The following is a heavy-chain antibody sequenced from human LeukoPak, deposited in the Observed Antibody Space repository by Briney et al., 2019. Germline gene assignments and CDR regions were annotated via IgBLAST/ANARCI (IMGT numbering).Heavy chain of an antibody. V-gene: IGHV4-4*02. D-gene: IGHD3-10*01. CDR2: IYHSGST. CDR1: GASISSHAW. CDR3: ASRRELTGEPH. J-gene: IGHJ4*02. Sequence: SGTLSLTCTVSGASISSHAWWTWVHQPPGKGLEWIGEIYHSGSTLFNPSLRSRVSISVNKSNNRFSLQLSSVTAADTAVYYCASRRELTGEPHWGQGTLVTVSS.